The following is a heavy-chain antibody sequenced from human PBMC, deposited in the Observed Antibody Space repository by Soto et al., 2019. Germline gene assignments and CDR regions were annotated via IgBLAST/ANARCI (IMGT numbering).Heavy chain of an antibody. Sequence: ASVKVSCTASGYTFTSYYMNWVRQAPGQGLEWMGIINPSGGSTSYAQKFQGRVTMTRDTSTSTVYMELSSLRSEDTAVYYCARDGDEYCSSTSCFYGDYFSHNYYYYGMDVWGQGTTVTVSS. D-gene: IGHD2-2*01. CDR1: GYTFTSYY. J-gene: IGHJ6*02. V-gene: IGHV1-46*01. CDR2: INPSGGST. CDR3: ARDGDEYCSSTSCFYGDYFSHNYYYYGMDV.